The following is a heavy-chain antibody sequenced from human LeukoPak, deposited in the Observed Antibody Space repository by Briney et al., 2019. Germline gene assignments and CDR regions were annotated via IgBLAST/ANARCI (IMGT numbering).Heavy chain of an antibody. V-gene: IGHV3-23*01. CDR2: VSGGGGST. CDR1: GLTFSSYA. CDR3: ASDGAKFGALTYYYYYMDV. Sequence: GGSLRLSCAFSGLTFSSYAMTWVRQAPGKGLEWVSAVSGGGGSTYYADSVRGRFTISRDNSKNTLYLQMNSLKAEDTAVYHCASDGAKFGALTYYYYYMDVWGKGTTVTVSS. J-gene: IGHJ6*03. D-gene: IGHD3-10*01.